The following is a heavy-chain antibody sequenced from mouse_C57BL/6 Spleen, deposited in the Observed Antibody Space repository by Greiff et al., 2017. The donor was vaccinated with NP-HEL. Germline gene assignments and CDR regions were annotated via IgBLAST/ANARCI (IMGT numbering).Heavy chain of an antibody. CDR2: INPSSGYT. D-gene: IGHD1-1*01. V-gene: IGHV1-4*01. J-gene: IGHJ2*01. Sequence: VQLQQSGAELARPGASVKMSCKASGYTFTSYTMHWVKQRPGQGLEWIGYINPSSGYTKYNHKFKDKATLTADKSSSTAYMQLSSLTSEDSAVYYCARGGFDYYGSSYFDYWGQGTTLTVSS. CDR3: ARGGFDYYGSSYFDY. CDR1: GYTFTSYT.